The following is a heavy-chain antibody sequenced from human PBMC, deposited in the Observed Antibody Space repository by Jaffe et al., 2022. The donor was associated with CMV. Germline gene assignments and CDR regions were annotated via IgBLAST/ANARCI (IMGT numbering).Heavy chain of an antibody. D-gene: IGHD6-13*01. V-gene: IGHV1-46*01. CDR3: ARDIAAAGIWEDYYYYYMDV. J-gene: IGHJ6*03. CDR1: GYTFTSYY. Sequence: QVQLVQSGAEVKKPGASVKVSCKASGYTFTSYYMHWVRQAPGQGLEWMGIINPSGGSTSYAQKFQGRVTMTRDTSTSTVYMELSSLRSEDTAVYYCARDIAAAGIWEDYYYYYMDVWGKGTTVTVSS. CDR2: INPSGGST.